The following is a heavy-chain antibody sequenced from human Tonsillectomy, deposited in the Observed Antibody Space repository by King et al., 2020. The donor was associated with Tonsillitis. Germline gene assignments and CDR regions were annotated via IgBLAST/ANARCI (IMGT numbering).Heavy chain of an antibody. CDR2: IRGKANNYAT. CDR1: GFTFSDSA. CDR3: TRAFDILAGYSFDY. D-gene: IGHD3-9*01. Sequence: VQLVESGGGLVQPGGSLKLSCAASGFTFSDSAMHWVRQASGKGLEWVGRIRGKANNYATAYAASVKGRFTISRDDSKNTAYLQMNSLKTEDTAVYYCTRAFDILAGYSFDYWGQGTLVTVSS. V-gene: IGHV3-73*02. J-gene: IGHJ4*02.